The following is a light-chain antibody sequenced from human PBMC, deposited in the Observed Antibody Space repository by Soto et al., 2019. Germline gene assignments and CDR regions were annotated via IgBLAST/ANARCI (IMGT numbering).Light chain of an antibody. CDR2: RSN. CDR1: SSNIGINY. Sequence: QSVLTQSPSASGTPGQTATISCSGSSSNIGINYVYWYQQLPGTAPKLIIYRSNQRPSGVPDRFSGSKSGTSASLAISGLRFEDEADYYCAAWDDSLRGYVFGTGTKVTVL. J-gene: IGLJ1*01. CDR3: AAWDDSLRGYV. V-gene: IGLV1-47*01.